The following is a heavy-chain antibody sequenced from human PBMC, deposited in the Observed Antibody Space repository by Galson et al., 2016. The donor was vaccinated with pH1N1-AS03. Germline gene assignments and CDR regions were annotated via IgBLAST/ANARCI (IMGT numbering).Heavy chain of an antibody. CDR1: GYAFTTYG. CDR2: ISAYYGDT. CDR3: VRESEISGVVFFNY. D-gene: IGHD3-3*01. V-gene: IGHV1-18*01. J-gene: IGHJ4*02. Sequence: VSCKASGYAFTTYGISWVRQAPGQGLEWMGWISAYYGDTHFAHKFQERVTLTRDTSTATAYMELRSLRSDDTAVYYCVRESEISGVVFFNYWGQGTLVTVSS.